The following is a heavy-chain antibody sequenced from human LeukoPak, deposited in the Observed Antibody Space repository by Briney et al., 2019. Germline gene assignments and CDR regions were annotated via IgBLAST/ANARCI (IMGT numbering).Heavy chain of an antibody. CDR3: ARGCVFDY. CDR2: INHSGST. V-gene: IGHV4-34*01. CDR1: GGSFSGYY. Sequence: SGTLSLTCAVYGGSFSGYYWSWIRQPPGKGLEWIGEINHSGSTNYNPSLKSRVTISVDTSKNQFSLKLSSVTAADTAVYYCARGCVFDYWGQGTLVTVSS. J-gene: IGHJ4*02.